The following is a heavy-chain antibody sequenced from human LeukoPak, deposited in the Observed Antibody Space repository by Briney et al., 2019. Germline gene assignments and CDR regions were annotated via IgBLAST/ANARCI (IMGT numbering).Heavy chain of an antibody. Sequence: GGSLRLSCAASGFTFSDYYMSWIRQAPGKGLEWVSVISGSGTSTDYADSVKGRFTISRGNSKNTLYLQMNSLRAEDTAVYYCAKSFGPVIAAAGTGADWGQGTLVTVSS. CDR1: GFTFSDYY. V-gene: IGHV3-23*01. J-gene: IGHJ4*02. D-gene: IGHD6-13*01. CDR2: ISGSGTST. CDR3: AKSFGPVIAAAGTGAD.